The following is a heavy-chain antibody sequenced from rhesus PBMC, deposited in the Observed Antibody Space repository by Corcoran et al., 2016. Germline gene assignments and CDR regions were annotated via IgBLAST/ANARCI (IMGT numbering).Heavy chain of an antibody. CDR1: GGSISGYYY. D-gene: IGHD6-25*01. CDR2: IYGNSAST. Sequence: QVQLQQWGEGLVKPSETLSLTCAVYGGSISGYYYWSWIRQPTGKGLEWIGYIYGNSASTNYNPSPKSRVTISKDTSKNQFFLKLSAGTAADPAVYYCARGGGIAAAGIDYWGQGVLVTVSS. CDR3: ARGGGIAAAGIDY. J-gene: IGHJ4*01. V-gene: IGHV4-73*01.